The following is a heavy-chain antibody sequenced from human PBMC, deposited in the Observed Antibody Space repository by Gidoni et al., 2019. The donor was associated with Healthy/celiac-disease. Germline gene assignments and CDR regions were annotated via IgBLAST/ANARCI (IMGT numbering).Heavy chain of an antibody. J-gene: IGHJ6*02. D-gene: IGHD2-2*01. CDR3: ARWGCSSTSCYSDYYGMDV. Sequence: EVQLVESGGGLVKPGGSLRLSCAASGFTFSSYSMNWVRQAPGKGLEWVSSISSSSSYIYYADSVKGRFTISRDNAKNSLYLQMNSLRAEDTAVYYCARWGCSSTSCYSDYYGMDVWGQGTTVTVSS. CDR2: ISSSSSYI. CDR1: GFTFSSYS. V-gene: IGHV3-21*01.